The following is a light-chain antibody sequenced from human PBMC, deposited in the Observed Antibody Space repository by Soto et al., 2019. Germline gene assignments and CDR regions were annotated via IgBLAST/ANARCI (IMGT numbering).Light chain of an antibody. CDR2: AAS. Sequence: DIQMTQSPSSLSASVGDRVTITCRASQNISTYLNWYQQKPGKAPKLLIYAASSLQSGVPSRFSGSGSGTDFTLTISSLQPEDFATYYCQHADSFPLITFGQGTRLEIK. V-gene: IGKV1-12*01. CDR3: QHADSFPLIT. J-gene: IGKJ5*01. CDR1: QNISTY.